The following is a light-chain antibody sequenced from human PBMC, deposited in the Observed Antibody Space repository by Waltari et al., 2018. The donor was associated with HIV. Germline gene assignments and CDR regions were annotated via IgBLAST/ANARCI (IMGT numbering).Light chain of an antibody. CDR3: MQSLQVPSIT. V-gene: IGKV2D-29*01. CDR2: EFA. Sequence: IVLTQSPLSLSVPPGQPASISCKSSPSLLHSDGKPHLYWYFQKPGHPPKIMIYEFAKRFAGVPDRFSGSGSGTEFTLTISRVETEDVGIYYCMQSLQVPSITFGQGTRLEIK. J-gene: IGKJ5*01. CDR1: PSLLHSDGKPH.